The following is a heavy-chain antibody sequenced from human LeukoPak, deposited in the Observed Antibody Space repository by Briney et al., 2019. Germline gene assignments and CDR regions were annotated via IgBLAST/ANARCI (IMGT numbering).Heavy chain of an antibody. V-gene: IGHV1-69*05. CDR3: ATRYCSSTSCPPGSYYYYMDV. J-gene: IGHJ6*03. D-gene: IGHD2-2*01. Sequence: SVKVSCKASGGTFSSYAISWVRQAPGQGLEWMGGIIPIFGTANYAQKFQGRVTITTDESTSTAYMELSSLRSEDTAVYYCATRYCSSTSCPPGSYYYYMDVWAKGPRSPSP. CDR2: IIPIFGTA. CDR1: GGTFSSYA.